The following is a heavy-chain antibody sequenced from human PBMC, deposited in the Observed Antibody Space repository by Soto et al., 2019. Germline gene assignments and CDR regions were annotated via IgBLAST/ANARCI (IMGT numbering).Heavy chain of an antibody. J-gene: IGHJ4*02. Sequence: QVPLVQSGAEVKDSGASVKVSCKASGYTFTGYYIHWVRQAPGQGLGWVGEISPKSGGTRYAQKFQGRVTMTKDTSINTVYMELSNLSPDDTAVYYCGRGRSGELVVFYWGQGTLVTVHS. V-gene: IGHV1-2*02. D-gene: IGHD1-7*01. CDR3: GRGRSGELVVFY. CDR1: GYTFTGYY. CDR2: ISPKSGGT.